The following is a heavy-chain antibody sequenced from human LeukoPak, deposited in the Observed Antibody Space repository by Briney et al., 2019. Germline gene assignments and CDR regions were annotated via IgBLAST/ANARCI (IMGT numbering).Heavy chain of an antibody. V-gene: IGHV4-34*01. CDR3: AREGEVVTAPNL. D-gene: IGHD2-21*02. CDR1: GGSFSGDY. CDR2: INHSGST. J-gene: IGHJ2*01. Sequence: PSETLSLTCAVYGGSFSGDYWSWIRQPPGKGLEWIGEINHSGSTNYNPSLKSRVTISVDTSKNQFSLKLSSVTAADTAVYYCAREGEVVTAPNLRGRGTLVTVSS.